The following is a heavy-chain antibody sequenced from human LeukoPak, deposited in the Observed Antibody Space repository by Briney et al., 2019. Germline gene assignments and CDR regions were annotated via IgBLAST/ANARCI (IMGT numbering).Heavy chain of an antibody. Sequence: GGSLRLSCAASGFTFSDYTMNWVRQAPGKGLGWVSSISSGGSTYYADSVKGRFTISRDNSKNTLYLQMNSLRAEDTAVYYCAKDPYYYDSSGYPGLFDYWGQGTLVTVSS. V-gene: IGHV3-23*01. J-gene: IGHJ4*02. CDR1: GFTFSDYT. CDR2: ISSGGST. CDR3: AKDPYYYDSSGYPGLFDY. D-gene: IGHD3-22*01.